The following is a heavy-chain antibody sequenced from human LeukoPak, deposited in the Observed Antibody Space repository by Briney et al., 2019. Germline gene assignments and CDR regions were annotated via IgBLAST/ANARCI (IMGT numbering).Heavy chain of an antibody. CDR3: ARLSFGDSHFDQ. CDR2: ISRSGHT. J-gene: IGHJ4*02. Sequence: SETLSLTCSVSGASSSNHFGSWIRQPPGKGLEWLGSISRSGHTNYNPSLKSRVTMSVATSKNHFSLNLTSVTAADTAIYYCARLSFGDSHFDQWGQGTLVSVSS. V-gene: IGHV4-59*08. D-gene: IGHD3-10*01. CDR1: GASSSNHF.